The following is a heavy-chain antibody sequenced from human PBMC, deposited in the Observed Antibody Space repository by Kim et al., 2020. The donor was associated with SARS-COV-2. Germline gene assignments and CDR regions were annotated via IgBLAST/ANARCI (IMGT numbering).Heavy chain of an antibody. D-gene: IGHD2-21*02. CDR3: AKDRTYCGGDSYLDPYDGFDI. V-gene: IGHV1-3*01. CDR2: INAGNGNR. Sequence: ASVKASCKASGYPFTSYAMHWVRQAPGQRLEWMGWINAGNGNRKYSQNFQGRVTITRDTSATTAYMELRSLRSEDTAVYYCAKDRTYCGGDSYLDPYDGFDIWGQGTMVTVSS. J-gene: IGHJ3*02. CDR1: GYPFTSYA.